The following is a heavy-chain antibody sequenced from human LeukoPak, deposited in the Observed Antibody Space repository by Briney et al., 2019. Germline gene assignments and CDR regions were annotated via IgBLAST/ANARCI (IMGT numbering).Heavy chain of an antibody. CDR2: IYYSGST. V-gene: IGHV4-31*03. J-gene: IGHJ5*02. CDR3: ARDPGSSWPNWFGP. CDR1: GGSISSGGYY. D-gene: IGHD6-13*01. Sequence: SETLSLTCTVSGGSISSGGYYWSWIRQHPGKGLEWIGYIYYSGSTYYNPSLKSRVTISVDTSKNQFSLKLSSVTAADTAVYYCARDPGSSWPNWFGPWGQGTLVTVSS.